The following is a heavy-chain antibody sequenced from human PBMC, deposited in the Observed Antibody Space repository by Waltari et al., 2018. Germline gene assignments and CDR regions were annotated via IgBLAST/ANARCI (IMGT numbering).Heavy chain of an antibody. CDR1: GGSISSHY. D-gene: IGHD3-22*01. Sequence: QVQLQESGPGLVKPSETLSLTCTVSGGSISSHYWSWIRQPPGKGLGWIGYIYYSGSTHYTPSLKSRVTISVDTSKNQFSLKLSSVTAADTAVYYCAGSGYDSPLFWGQGTMVTVSS. CDR2: IYYSGST. V-gene: IGHV4-59*11. J-gene: IGHJ3*01. CDR3: AGSGYDSPLF.